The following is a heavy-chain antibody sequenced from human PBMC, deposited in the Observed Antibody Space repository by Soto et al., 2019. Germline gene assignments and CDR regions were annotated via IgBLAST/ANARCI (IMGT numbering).Heavy chain of an antibody. CDR3: ARGKRYCSGGSWYSWFDP. Sequence: PSETLSLTCAVSGGSISSGGYSWSWIRQPPGKGLEWIGYIYHSGSTYYNPSLKSRVTISVDRSKNQFSLKLSSVTAADTAVYYCARGKRYCSGGSWYSWFDPWGQGTLVTVYS. J-gene: IGHJ5*02. V-gene: IGHV4-30-2*01. D-gene: IGHD2-15*01. CDR1: GGSISSGGYS. CDR2: IYHSGST.